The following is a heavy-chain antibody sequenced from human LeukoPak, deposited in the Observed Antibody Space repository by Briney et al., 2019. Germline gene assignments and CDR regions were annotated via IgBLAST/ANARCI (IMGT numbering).Heavy chain of an antibody. CDR2: INWNGGST. D-gene: IGHD1-26*01. V-gene: IGHV3-20*04. CDR3: ARLPIGRYSGSYYYFDY. J-gene: IGHJ4*02. CDR1: GFTFDDYG. Sequence: GGSLRLSCAASGFTFDDYGMSWVRQAPGKGLEWVSGINWNGGSTGYADSVKGRFTISRDNAKNSLYLQMNSLRAEDTALYYCARLPIGRYSGSYYYFDYWGQGTLVTVSS.